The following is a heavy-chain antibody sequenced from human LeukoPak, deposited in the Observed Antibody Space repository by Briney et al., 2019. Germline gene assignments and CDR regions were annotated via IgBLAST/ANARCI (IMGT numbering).Heavy chain of an antibody. Sequence: GGSLRLSCAASGFTFTRHSMNWVRQAPGKGLEWISYISSSSSTIYYADSVKGRFTISRDNAKNSLYLQMSSLRDEDTAVYYCASLMTTVYYFDYWGQGTLVTVSS. CDR1: GFTFTRHS. D-gene: IGHD4-17*01. V-gene: IGHV3-48*02. J-gene: IGHJ4*02. CDR2: ISSSSSTI. CDR3: ASLMTTVYYFDY.